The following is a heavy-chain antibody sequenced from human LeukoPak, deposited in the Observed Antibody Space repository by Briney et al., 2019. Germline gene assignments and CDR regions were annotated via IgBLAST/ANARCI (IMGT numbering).Heavy chain of an antibody. Sequence: GGSLRLSCAASGFTFSSYAMSWVRQAPGKGLEWVSTISGSGGSTYYADSVKGRFTISRDNFKNTLYLQMNSLGAEDTAVYYCAKILSGYSYGYGYWGQGTLVTVSS. CDR3: AKILSGYSYGYGY. V-gene: IGHV3-23*01. J-gene: IGHJ4*02. CDR1: GFTFSSYA. CDR2: ISGSGGST. D-gene: IGHD5-18*01.